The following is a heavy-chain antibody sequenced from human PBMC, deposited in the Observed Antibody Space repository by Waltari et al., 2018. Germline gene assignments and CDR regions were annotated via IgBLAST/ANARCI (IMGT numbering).Heavy chain of an antibody. V-gene: IGHV3-33*01. CDR3: ARVFRLGGWFFDY. CDR2: IWYDGSNK. CDR1: GFTFSSYG. Sequence: QVQLVESGGGVVQPGRSLRLSCAASGFTFSSYGMHWVRPAPGKGLEWVAVIWYDGSNKYYADSVKGRFTISRDNSKNTLYLQMNSLRAEDTAVYYCARVFRLGGWFFDYWGQGTLVTVSS. D-gene: IGHD6-19*01. J-gene: IGHJ4*02.